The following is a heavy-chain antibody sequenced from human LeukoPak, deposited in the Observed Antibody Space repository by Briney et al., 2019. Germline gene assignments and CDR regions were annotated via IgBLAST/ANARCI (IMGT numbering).Heavy chain of an antibody. CDR1: GFTFSDYA. Sequence: GRSLRLSCAVSGFTFSDYAMHWVRQAPGKGLGWVAVVSYEGNAKYYADSVKGRFTISRDNSKNTLYLQMDSLRVEDTAIYYCARGPYVSDNSRYRYDYFDYWGQGTLVTVSS. V-gene: IGHV3-30*04. D-gene: IGHD3-22*01. CDR3: ARGPYVSDNSRYRYDYFDY. J-gene: IGHJ4*02. CDR2: VSYEGNAK.